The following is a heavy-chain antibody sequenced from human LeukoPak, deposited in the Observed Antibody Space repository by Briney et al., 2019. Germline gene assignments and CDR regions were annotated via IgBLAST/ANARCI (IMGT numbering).Heavy chain of an antibody. CDR3: ARRAGAYSHPYDY. J-gene: IGHJ4*02. CDR1: GFTFSRYG. D-gene: IGHD4/OR15-4a*01. V-gene: IGHV3-23*01. CDR2: ISGSGGST. Sequence: GGSLRLSCAASGFTFSRYGMSWVRQAPGKGLEWVSAISGSGGSTYYADSVKGRFTISRDNSRNTLYLQMNSLRAEDTAVYYCARRAGAYSHPYDYWGQGTLVTVSS.